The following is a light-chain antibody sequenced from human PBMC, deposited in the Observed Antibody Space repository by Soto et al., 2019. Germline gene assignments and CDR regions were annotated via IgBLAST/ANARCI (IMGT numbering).Light chain of an antibody. Sequence: DFVMTQSPLSLPVTPGEPASISCRSSQSLLHSIGYNYLYWYLQKPGQSPQLLISLGSTRAPGVPDRFSGSGSGTDFTLKISRVEADDVGVFYCMQALHTWTFGQGTKVEIK. V-gene: IGKV2-28*01. J-gene: IGKJ1*01. CDR2: LGS. CDR3: MQALHTWT. CDR1: QSLLHSIGYNY.